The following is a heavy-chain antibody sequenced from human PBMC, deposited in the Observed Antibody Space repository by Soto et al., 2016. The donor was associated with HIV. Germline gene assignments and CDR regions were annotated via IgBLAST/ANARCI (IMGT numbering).Heavy chain of an antibody. CDR2: IRSKANNYAT. Sequence: EVQLVESGGGLVQPGGSLKLFCEASGFTFSGSAIHWVRQASGKGLEWLGRIRSKANNYATSYAASLKGRFTISRDESKNMAYLQMKDLKTEDTAVYYCTRVEVAWFDSWGQGTLVTVSS. D-gene: IGHD2-15*01. V-gene: IGHV3-73*01. CDR3: TRVEVAWFDS. J-gene: IGHJ5*01. CDR1: GFTFSGSA.